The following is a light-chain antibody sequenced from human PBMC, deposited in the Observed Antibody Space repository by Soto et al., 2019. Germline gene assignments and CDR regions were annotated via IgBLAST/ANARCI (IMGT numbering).Light chain of an antibody. J-gene: IGLJ3*02. V-gene: IGLV2-18*02. CDR2: EAS. Sequence: QSALTQPPSVSGSPGQSVTISCTGTSTDFVSYNRVSWYQQPPGTAPKLIIYEASNRPSGVPGRFSGSKSGNTASLTISGLQAADEADYYCSSYTSITTLDVFGGGTNVTVL. CDR1: STDFVSYNR. CDR3: SSYTSITTLDV.